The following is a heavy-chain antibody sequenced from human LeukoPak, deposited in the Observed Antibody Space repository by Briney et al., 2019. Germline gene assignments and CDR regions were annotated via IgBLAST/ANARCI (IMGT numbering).Heavy chain of an antibody. J-gene: IGHJ3*02. CDR1: GYTLTELS. Sequence: ASVKVSCKVSGYTLTELSMHWVRQAPGKGLEWMGGFDPEDGETIYAQKFQGRVTMTEDTSTDTAYMELSSLRSEDTAVYYCATVYSGYDVTQGGFDIWGQGTMVTVSS. V-gene: IGHV1-24*01. CDR3: ATVYSGYDVTQGGFDI. D-gene: IGHD5-12*01. CDR2: FDPEDGET.